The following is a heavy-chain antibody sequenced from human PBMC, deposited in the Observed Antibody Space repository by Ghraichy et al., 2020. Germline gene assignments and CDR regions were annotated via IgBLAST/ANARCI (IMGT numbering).Heavy chain of an antibody. J-gene: IGHJ4*02. V-gene: IGHV3-7*01. D-gene: IGHD1-1*01. CDR2: IKQDGSEK. CDR1: GFTFSSYW. CDR3: ASEAHDPYFDY. Sequence: GGSLRLSCAASGFTFSSYWMSWVRQAPGKGLEWVANIKQDGSEKYYVDSVKGRFTISRDNAKNSLYLQMNSLRAEDTAVYYCASEAHDPYFDYWGQGTLVTVSS.